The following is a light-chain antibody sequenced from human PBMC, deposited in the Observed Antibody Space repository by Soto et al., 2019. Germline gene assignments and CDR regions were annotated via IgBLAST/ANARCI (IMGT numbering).Light chain of an antibody. CDR1: QSISSSY. J-gene: IGKJ1*01. V-gene: IGKV3-20*01. CDR3: QQYDSSSRWT. CDR2: DSS. Sequence: EIVLTQSPGTLSLSPGERATLSCRSSQSISSSYLAWYQQKPGQAPRLLIYDSSRRATGIPDRFSGSGSGTDLTLTISRLEPEDFAVYYCQQYDSSSRWTFGQGTKVDIK.